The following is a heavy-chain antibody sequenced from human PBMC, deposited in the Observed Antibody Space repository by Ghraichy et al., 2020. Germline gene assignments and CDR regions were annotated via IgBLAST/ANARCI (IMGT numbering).Heavy chain of an antibody. J-gene: IGHJ5*02. CDR1: GGSISSYY. V-gene: IGHV4-59*01. CDR2: IYYSGST. D-gene: IGHD2-2*01. CDR3: ARGDLYCSSTSCYGWFDP. Sequence: SETLSLTCTVSGGSISSYYWSWIRQPPGKGLEWIGYIYYSGSTNYNPSLKSRVTISVDTSKNQFSLKLSSVTTADTAVYYCARGDLYCSSTSCYGWFDPWGQGTLVTVSS.